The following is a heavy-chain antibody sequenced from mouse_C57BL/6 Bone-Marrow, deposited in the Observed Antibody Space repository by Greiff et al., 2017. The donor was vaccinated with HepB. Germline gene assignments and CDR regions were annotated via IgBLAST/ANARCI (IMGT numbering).Heavy chain of an antibody. V-gene: IGHV1-81*01. CDR3: APKGYYYGSSYDFDY. CDR2: IYPRSGNT. CDR1: GYTFTSYG. D-gene: IGHD1-1*01. J-gene: IGHJ2*01. Sequence: QVQLQQSGAELARPGASVKLSCKASGYTFTSYGISWVKQRTGQGLEWIGEIYPRSGNTYYNEKCKGKATLTADKSSSTAYMELRSLTSEDSAVYFCAPKGYYYGSSYDFDYWGQGTTLTVSS.